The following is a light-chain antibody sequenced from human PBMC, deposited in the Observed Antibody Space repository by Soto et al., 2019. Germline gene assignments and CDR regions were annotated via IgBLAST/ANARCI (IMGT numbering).Light chain of an antibody. J-gene: IGKJ2*02. CDR1: QSVLYSSNNKNY. CDR2: WAS. V-gene: IGKV4-1*01. Sequence: DIVMTQSPDSLAVSLGERATINCKSSQSVLYSSNNKNYLAWYQQKPGQPPKLLIYWASTRESGVPDRFSGSGSGTDFTLTISRLQAEDVAVYYSQQYYSTPCTFGQGTKLEIK. CDR3: QQYYSTPCT.